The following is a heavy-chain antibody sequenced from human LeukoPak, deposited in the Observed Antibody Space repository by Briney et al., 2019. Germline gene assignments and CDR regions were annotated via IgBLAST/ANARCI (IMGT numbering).Heavy chain of an antibody. J-gene: IGHJ4*02. Sequence: GGSLRLSCAASGFTFSSYSMNWVRQAPGKGLEWVSYISSSSSTIYYADSVKGRFTISRDNAKNPLYLQMNSLRAEDTAVYYCARGRHYYDSSGYYHLTQLDYWGQGTLVTVSS. V-gene: IGHV3-48*04. D-gene: IGHD3-22*01. CDR3: ARGRHYYDSSGYYHLTQLDY. CDR2: ISSSSSTI. CDR1: GFTFSSYS.